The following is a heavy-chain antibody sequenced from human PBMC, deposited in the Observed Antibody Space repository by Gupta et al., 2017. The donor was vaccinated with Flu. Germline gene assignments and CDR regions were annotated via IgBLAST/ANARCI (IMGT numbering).Heavy chain of an antibody. Sequence: QVQLQESGPGMVDPSAPLSLNCIFSGDSISTGTSYWGWIRQPPGKGLEWIGTISSSGNAKYNPSLKSRVMLSVDTAKRQFSLHLSSLGVEDTAVYYCARQAWEQPYFWGQGVLVTVSS. CDR3: ARQAWEQPYF. J-gene: IGHJ4*02. D-gene: IGHD1-26*01. CDR2: ISSSGNA. V-gene: IGHV4-39*01. CDR1: GDSISTGTSY.